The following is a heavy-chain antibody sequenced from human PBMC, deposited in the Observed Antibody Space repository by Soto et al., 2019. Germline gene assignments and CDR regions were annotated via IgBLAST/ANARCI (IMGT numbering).Heavy chain of an antibody. CDR2: IKSKTDGATT. D-gene: IGHD1-26*01. CDR3: ATGVGATTWDY. Sequence: GGSLRLSCAASGFTFRNAWMSWVRQAPGKGLEWVGRIKSKTDGATTDYAAPVKDRFAISRDDSKNTLSLQMNSLRADDTAVYYCATGVGATTWDYWGHGTLVTVSS. J-gene: IGHJ4*01. CDR1: GFTFRNAW. V-gene: IGHV3-15*01.